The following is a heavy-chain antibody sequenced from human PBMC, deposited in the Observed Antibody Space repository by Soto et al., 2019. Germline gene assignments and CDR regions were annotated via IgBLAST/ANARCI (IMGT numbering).Heavy chain of an antibody. J-gene: IGHJ6*02. Sequence: SVKVSCKASGFTFTSSAVQWVRQARGQRLEWIGWIVVGSGNTNYAQKFQERVTITRDMSTSTAYMELSSLRSEDTAVYYCAAGYSSGWGSVLGIYYYYGMDVWG. CDR2: IVVGSGNT. D-gene: IGHD6-19*01. V-gene: IGHV1-58*01. CDR3: AAGYSSGWGSVLGIYYYYGMDV. CDR1: GFTFTSSA.